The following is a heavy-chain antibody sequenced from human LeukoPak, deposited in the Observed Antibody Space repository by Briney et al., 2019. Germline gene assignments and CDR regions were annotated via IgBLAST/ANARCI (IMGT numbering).Heavy chain of an antibody. CDR2: ISNNGGYT. Sequence: GGSLRLSCAASGFTFSSSGMSWVRQAPGKGLEWVSAISNNGGYTYYADSVQGRFTISRDNSKSTLCLQMNSLRAEDTAVYYCAKQLGYCSDGSCYFPYWGQGTLVTVSS. J-gene: IGHJ4*02. V-gene: IGHV3-23*01. D-gene: IGHD2-15*01. CDR3: AKQLGYCSDGSCYFPY. CDR1: GFTFSSSG.